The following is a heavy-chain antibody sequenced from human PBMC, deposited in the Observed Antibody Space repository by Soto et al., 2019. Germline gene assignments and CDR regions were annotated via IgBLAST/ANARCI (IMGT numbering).Heavy chain of an antibody. CDR1: GGAFSSYA. J-gene: IGHJ6*02. CDR2: IIPIFGTA. CDR3: ARALGPDAYYYGMDV. V-gene: IGHV1-69*13. Sequence: SVKVSCKASGGAFSSYAISWVRQAPGQGLEWMGGIIPIFGTANYAQKFQGRVTITADESTSTAYMELSSLRSEDTAVYYCARALGPDAYYYGMDVWGQGTTVTVSS.